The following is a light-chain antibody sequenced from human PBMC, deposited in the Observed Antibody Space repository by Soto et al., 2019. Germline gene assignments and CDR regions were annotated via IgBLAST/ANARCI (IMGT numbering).Light chain of an antibody. J-gene: IGLJ1*01. Sequence: QSALTQPASVSGSPGQSITISCTGTSSDVGGYKYVSWYQQHPDKAPKLIIFEVSNRPSGISSRFSGSKSGNTASLTISGLQAEDEAEYYCQSYDYTLSGDVFGTGTKLTVL. CDR2: EVS. V-gene: IGLV2-14*01. CDR1: SSDVGGYKY. CDR3: QSYDYTLSGDV.